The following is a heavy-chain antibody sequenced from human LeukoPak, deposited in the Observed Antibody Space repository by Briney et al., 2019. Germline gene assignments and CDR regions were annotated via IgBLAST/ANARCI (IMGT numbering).Heavy chain of an antibody. V-gene: IGHV3-23*01. D-gene: IGHD6-13*01. CDR1: GFTVSSYA. CDR2: ISGSGDST. CDR3: AKTRPLDSSSWSHGDY. Sequence: GGSLRLSCAASGFTVSSYAMCWVRQAPGKGLEWVSAISGSGDSTYYGDSVKGRFTISRDNSKNTLYLQMNSLRAEDTAVYYCAKTRPLDSSSWSHGDYWGQGTLVTVSS. J-gene: IGHJ4*02.